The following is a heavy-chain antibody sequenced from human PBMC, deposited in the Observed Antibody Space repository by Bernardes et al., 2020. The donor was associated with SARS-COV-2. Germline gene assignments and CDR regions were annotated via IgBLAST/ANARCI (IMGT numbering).Heavy chain of an antibody. CDR2: ISSSSSTI. Sequence: GRSLRLSCAASGFTFSSYSMNWVRQAPGKGLEWVSYISSSSSTIYYADSVKGRFTISRDNAKNSLYLQMNSLRAEDTAVYYCARLERTFFYMDVWGKGTTVTVSS. CDR3: ARLERTFFYMDV. V-gene: IGHV3-48*04. CDR1: GFTFSSYS. J-gene: IGHJ6*03. D-gene: IGHD3-16*01.